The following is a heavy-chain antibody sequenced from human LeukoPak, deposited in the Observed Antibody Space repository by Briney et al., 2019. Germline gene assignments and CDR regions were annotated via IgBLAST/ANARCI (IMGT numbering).Heavy chain of an antibody. V-gene: IGHV4-34*01. D-gene: IGHD1-7*01. Sequence: SETLSLTCAVYGGSFSGYYWSWIRQPPGKGLEWIGEINHSGSTNYNPSLKSRVTISVDKSKNQFSLKLSSVTAADTAVYYCARDKSLGYNWNYFVYYYYMDVWGKGTTVTVSS. CDR2: INHSGST. CDR3: ARDKSLGYNWNYFVYYYYMDV. CDR1: GGSFSGYY. J-gene: IGHJ6*03.